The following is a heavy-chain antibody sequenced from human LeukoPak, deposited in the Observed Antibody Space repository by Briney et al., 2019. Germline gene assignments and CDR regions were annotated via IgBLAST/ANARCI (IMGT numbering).Heavy chain of an antibody. J-gene: IGHJ4*02. D-gene: IGHD3-9*01. CDR1: GFTFSSYW. CDR2: INSDGSST. V-gene: IGHV3-74*01. Sequence: GGSLRLSCAASGFTFSSYWMHWVRQAPGKGLVWVSRINSDGSSTSYADSVKGRFTISRDNAKNTLYLQMNSLRAEDTAVYYCARAGYFDWLLDYWGQGTLATVSS. CDR3: ARAGYFDWLLDY.